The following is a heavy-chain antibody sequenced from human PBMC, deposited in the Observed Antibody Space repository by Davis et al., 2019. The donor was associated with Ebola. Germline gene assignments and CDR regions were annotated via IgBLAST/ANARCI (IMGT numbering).Heavy chain of an antibody. J-gene: IGHJ4*02. CDR1: GFTFSTYA. D-gene: IGHD5-18*01. CDR2: ITGSGVRT. CDR3: AKVASEGGYNSTDY. Sequence: GESLKISCAASGFTFSTYAMTWVRQAPGKGLAWVSTITGSGVRTYYADSVKGRFTISRDNSRNTLFLQMNSLRVEDTAVYYCAKVASEGGYNSTDYWGQGTLVTVSS. V-gene: IGHV3-23*01.